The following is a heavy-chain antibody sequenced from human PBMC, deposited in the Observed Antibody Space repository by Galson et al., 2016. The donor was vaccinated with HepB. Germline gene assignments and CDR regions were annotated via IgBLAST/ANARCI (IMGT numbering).Heavy chain of an antibody. J-gene: IGHJ4*02. Sequence: QSGAEVKKPGESLKISCKGSGYRFTSYWIGWVRQMPGEGLEWMGIIYPGDSDTRYSPSFQGQVTISADKSISTAYLQWSSLKASDTAMYYCARHDHDDSSGYSSLDDWGQGTLVTVSS. D-gene: IGHD3-22*01. CDR1: GYRFTSYW. CDR2: IYPGDSDT. V-gene: IGHV5-51*01. CDR3: ARHDHDDSSGYSSLDD.